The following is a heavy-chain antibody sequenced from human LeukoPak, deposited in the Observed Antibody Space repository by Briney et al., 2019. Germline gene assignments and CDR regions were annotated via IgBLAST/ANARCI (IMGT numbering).Heavy chain of an antibody. CDR3: ARSAATFFHDSSGYFWAFDI. V-gene: IGHV5-51*01. CDR1: GYSFISYW. CDR2: IRPGDSDT. Sequence: GESLKISCKGSGYSFISYWIGWVRQMPGKGLEWMGIIRPGDSDTRYSPSFQGQVTMSVDKYSRTAYLQWRSLKASDTAMYYCARSAATFFHDSSGYFWAFDIWGQGTMLTVSS. J-gene: IGHJ3*02. D-gene: IGHD3-22*01.